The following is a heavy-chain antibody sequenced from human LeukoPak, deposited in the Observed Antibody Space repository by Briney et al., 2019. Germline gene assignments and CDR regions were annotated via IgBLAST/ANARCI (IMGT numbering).Heavy chain of an antibody. CDR3: TIPPHGYYYYGMDV. J-gene: IGHJ6*02. Sequence: GGSLRLSCAASGFTFSSDAMSWVRQAPGKGLEWVSAISGSGGSTYYADSVKGRFTISRDNSKNTLYLQMNSLRADDTAVYYCTIPPHGYYYYGMDVWGQGTTVTVSS. CDR1: GFTFSSDA. V-gene: IGHV3-23*01. CDR2: ISGSGGST.